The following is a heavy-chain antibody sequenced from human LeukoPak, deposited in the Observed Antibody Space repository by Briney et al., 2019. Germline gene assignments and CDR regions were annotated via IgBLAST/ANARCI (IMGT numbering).Heavy chain of an antibody. J-gene: IGHJ6*02. CDR3: ARGDHSGYYYYYGMDV. CDR1: GYTFTSYY. CDR2: INPSGGST. D-gene: IGHD6-19*01. V-gene: IGHV1-46*01. Sequence: GASVKVSCKASGYTFTSYYMHWVRQAPGQGLEWMGIINPSGGSTSYAQKFQGRVTMTRDTSTGTVYMELSSLRSEDTAVYYCARGDHSGYYYYYGMDVWGQGTTVTVSS.